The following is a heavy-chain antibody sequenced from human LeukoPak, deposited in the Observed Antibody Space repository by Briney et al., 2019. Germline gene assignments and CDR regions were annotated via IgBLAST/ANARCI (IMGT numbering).Heavy chain of an antibody. CDR1: GFTFSSYE. V-gene: IGHV3-48*03. D-gene: IGHD3-16*01. J-gene: IGHJ4*02. Sequence: PGGSLRLSCAASGFTFSSYEMNWVRQAPGKGLEWVSYIGSSGSTIYYADSVKGRFTISRDNAENSLYLQMNSLRAEDTAVYYCAREGVMDYWGQGTLVTVSS. CDR2: IGSSGSTI. CDR3: AREGVMDY.